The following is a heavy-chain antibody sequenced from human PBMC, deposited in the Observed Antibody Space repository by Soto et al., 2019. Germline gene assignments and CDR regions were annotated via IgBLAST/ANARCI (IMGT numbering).Heavy chain of an antibody. D-gene: IGHD3-22*01. V-gene: IGHV4-59*13. CDR3: ARYRTHFDSSAYYSGLDV. J-gene: IGHJ6*02. CDR1: GASIDSYY. Sequence: SETLSLTCTVSGASIDSYYWNWIRQPPGKGLEWIGYIYYSGSTTYNPSLKTRVTISVDRSKNQFSLKLTSVTAADTAVYYCARYRTHFDSSAYYSGLDVWGQGTTVTVSS. CDR2: IYYSGST.